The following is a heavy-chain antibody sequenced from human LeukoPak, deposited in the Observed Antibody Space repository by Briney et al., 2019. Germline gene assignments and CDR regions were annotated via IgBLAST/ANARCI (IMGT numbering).Heavy chain of an antibody. J-gene: IGHJ4*02. CDR2: IKQDGSEK. CDR1: GFTFSSYW. V-gene: IGHV3-7*03. Sequence: PGGSLRLSCAVSGFTFSSYWMSWVRQAPEKGLEWVANIKQDGSEKYYVDSVKGRFTISRDNSKNTLYLQMNSLRVEDTAMYYCVHGWASYGSGSSEFFDYWGQGSLVTVSS. CDR3: VHGWASYGSGSSEFFDY. D-gene: IGHD3-10*01.